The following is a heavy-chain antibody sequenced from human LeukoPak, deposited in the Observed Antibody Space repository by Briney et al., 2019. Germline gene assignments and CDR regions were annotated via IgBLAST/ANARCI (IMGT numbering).Heavy chain of an antibody. CDR2: VNSDGSTT. CDR1: GFTFSTYW. Sequence: GGSLRLSCAASGFTFSTYWMHWVRQAPGKGLVWVSRVNSDGSTTNYADSVKGRFTISRDNAKNTLYLQINSLRVEDTAVYYCVRGITVDDYWGQGTLVTVSS. J-gene: IGHJ4*02. D-gene: IGHD6-19*01. CDR3: VRGITVDDY. V-gene: IGHV3-74*01.